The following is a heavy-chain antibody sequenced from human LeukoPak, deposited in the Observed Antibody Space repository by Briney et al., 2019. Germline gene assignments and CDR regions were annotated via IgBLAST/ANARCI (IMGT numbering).Heavy chain of an antibody. D-gene: IGHD3-3*01. CDR2: IIPIFGTA. CDR3: ARARAPSIFGVVIPDY. J-gene: IGHJ4*02. CDR1: GGTFSSYA. Sequence: ASVKVSCKASGGTFSSYAISWVRQAPGQGLEWMGGIIPIFGTANYAQKFQGRVTITADESTSTAYMELSSLRSEDTAVYYRARARAPSIFGVVIPDYWGQGTLVTVSS. V-gene: IGHV1-69*13.